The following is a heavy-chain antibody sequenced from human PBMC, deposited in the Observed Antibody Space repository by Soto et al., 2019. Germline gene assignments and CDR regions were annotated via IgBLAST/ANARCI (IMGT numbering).Heavy chain of an antibody. CDR1: GFTFSSYD. J-gene: IGHJ4*02. CDR2: ISYDGSNK. Sequence: GGSLRLSCAASGFTFSSYDMHWVRQAPGKGLEWVAVISYDGSNKYYADSVKGRFTISRDNSKNTLYLQMNSLRAEDTAVYYCAKVLGSSWYLGIDYWGQGTLVTVSS. D-gene: IGHD6-13*01. V-gene: IGHV3-30*18. CDR3: AKVLGSSWYLGIDY.